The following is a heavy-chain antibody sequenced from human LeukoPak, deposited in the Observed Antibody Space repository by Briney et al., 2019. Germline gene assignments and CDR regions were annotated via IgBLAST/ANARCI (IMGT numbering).Heavy chain of an antibody. CDR1: GGSFSGYY. V-gene: IGHV4-34*01. J-gene: IGHJ3*01. CDR3: ARKWRRGYYLNGGFDV. Sequence: SETLSLTCAVYGGSFSGYYWSWIRQPPGKGLEWIGEINHSGSTNYNPSLKSRVTISVDTSKKQFSLKLTSVTAADTATYYCARKWRRGYYLNGGFDVWGQGTVVTVSS. D-gene: IGHD3-3*01. CDR2: INHSGST.